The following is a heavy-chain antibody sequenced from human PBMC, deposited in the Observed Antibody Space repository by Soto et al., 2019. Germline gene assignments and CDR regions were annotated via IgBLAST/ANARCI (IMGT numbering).Heavy chain of an antibody. CDR2: ISWNSGSI. D-gene: IGHD6-6*01. Sequence: EVQLVESGGGLVQPGRSLRLSCAASGFTFDDYAMHWVRQAPGKGLEWVSGISWNSGSIGYADSVKGRFTISRDNAKNSLYLQMNSLRAEDTALYYGAKDIEGIAARPDWGQGTLVTVSS. CDR3: AKDIEGIAARPD. V-gene: IGHV3-9*01. J-gene: IGHJ4*02. CDR1: GFTFDDYA.